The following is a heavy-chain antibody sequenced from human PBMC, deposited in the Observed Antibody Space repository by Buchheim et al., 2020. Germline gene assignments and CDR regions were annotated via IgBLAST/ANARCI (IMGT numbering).Heavy chain of an antibody. CDR1: GFTFSTYW. V-gene: IGHV3-7*01. CDR2: IKQDGSEK. J-gene: IGHJ4*02. CDR3: ARSTIVIIATAPEY. D-gene: IGHD2/OR15-2a*01. Sequence: EVQLVESGGGLVQPGGSLRLSCATSGFTFSTYWMTWVRQAPGKGLEWVANIKQDGSEKYYVDSVTGRFTISRDNAKNSLYLQMNSLRAEDTAVYYCARSTIVIIATAPEYWGQGTL.